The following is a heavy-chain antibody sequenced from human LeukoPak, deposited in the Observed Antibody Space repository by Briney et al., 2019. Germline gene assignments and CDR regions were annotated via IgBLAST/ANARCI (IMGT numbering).Heavy chain of an antibody. D-gene: IGHD4-17*01. V-gene: IGHV4-39*01. Sequence: SETLSLTCFVSNGSITSTSYYWAWIRQSPGKGLEWIGTTSSGGSAYYKTSLKSRVTISVDTSKTQLSLRLTSVTAADTAVYYCARQGGGDFVDSWGQGTLVFVS. CDR3: ARQGGGDFVDS. CDR1: NGSITSTSYY. CDR2: TSSGGSA. J-gene: IGHJ4*02.